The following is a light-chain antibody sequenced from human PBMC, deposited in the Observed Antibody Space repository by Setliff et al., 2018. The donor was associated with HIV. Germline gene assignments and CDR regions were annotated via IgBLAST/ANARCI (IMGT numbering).Light chain of an antibody. CDR2: DVS. J-gene: IGLJ1*01. V-gene: IGLV2-14*03. CDR3: SSYTSSSTLV. Sequence: QSALAQPASVSGSPGQSITISCTGTSSDVGGYNFVSWYQHHPGKAPKLIIYDVSNRPSGVSNRFSGSKSGNTASLTISGLQAEDEADYYCSSYTSSSTLVFGTGTKGTVL. CDR1: SSDVGGYNF.